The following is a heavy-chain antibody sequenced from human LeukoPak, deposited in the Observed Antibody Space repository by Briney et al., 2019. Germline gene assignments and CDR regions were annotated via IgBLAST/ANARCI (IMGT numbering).Heavy chain of an antibody. CDR3: SRDGNFAFDY. J-gene: IGHJ4*02. V-gene: IGHV3-49*04. D-gene: IGHD1-7*01. CDR2: VRSKAYGGTT. Sequence: GGSLRLSCAASGFTFSSYSMNWVRQAPGKGLEWVGFVRSKAYGGTTEYAASVQGRFTISRDDPKSIAYLQMNSLKTEDTAVYYCSRDGNFAFDYWGQGTLVTVSS. CDR1: GFTFSSYS.